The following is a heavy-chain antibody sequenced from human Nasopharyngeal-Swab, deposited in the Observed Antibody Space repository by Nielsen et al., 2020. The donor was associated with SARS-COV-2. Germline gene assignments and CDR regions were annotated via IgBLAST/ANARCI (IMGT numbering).Heavy chain of an antibody. V-gene: IGHV3-23*01. CDR2: ISGSGAHT. CDR3: AKDYGKVVGAPNWFDP. D-gene: IGHD1-26*01. Sequence: GGSLRLSCAASGFTFSNYAMTWVRQAPGRGLEWVSSISGSGAHTYYADSVKGRFTISRDNSKNTLYLQMNSLRAEDTAVYYCAKDYGKVVGAPNWFDPWGQGTLVTVSS. CDR1: GFTFSNYA. J-gene: IGHJ5*02.